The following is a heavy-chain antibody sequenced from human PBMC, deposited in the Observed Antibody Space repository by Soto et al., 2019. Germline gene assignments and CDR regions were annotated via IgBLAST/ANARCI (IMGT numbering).Heavy chain of an antibody. CDR1: GFMFDNYA. Sequence: EVKLLESGGGSVPPGASARLSCLTSGFMFDNYAMSWVRQSPARGQEWVAAISGSGHATYYTQSVRGRFIISRDKSKKAVFLQMNNLRTEDTAIYYCARGRYFDASGGCANYWGLGTLVTVSP. D-gene: IGHD5-12*01. J-gene: IGHJ4*02. CDR3: ARGRYFDASGGCANY. V-gene: IGHV3-23*01. CDR2: ISGSGHAT.